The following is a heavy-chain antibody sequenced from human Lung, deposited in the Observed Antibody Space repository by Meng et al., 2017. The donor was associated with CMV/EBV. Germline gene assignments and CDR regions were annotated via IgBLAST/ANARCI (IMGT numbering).Heavy chain of an antibody. D-gene: IGHD6-13*01. Sequence: GESLKISCAASGFTFAHYSMHWVRQRPGKGLEWVSIISWNGQNTYYADSVKGRFTISRDNSRNSLYVQMNGLRIDDTALYYCAKDDGNWYLPDWGQGTLVTVSS. CDR2: ISWNGQNT. CDR1: GFTFAHYS. J-gene: IGHJ4*02. V-gene: IGHV3-43*01. CDR3: AKDDGNWYLPD.